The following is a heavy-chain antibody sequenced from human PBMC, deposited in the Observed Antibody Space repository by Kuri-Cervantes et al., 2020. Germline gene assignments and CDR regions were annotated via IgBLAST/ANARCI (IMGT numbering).Heavy chain of an antibody. D-gene: IGHD2-15*01. CDR1: GFTFSSYA. CDR3: AKGTPFYGMDV. CDR2: ISGSGGST. V-gene: IGHV3-23*01. Sequence: GESLKISCAASGFTFSSYAMSWVRQAPGKGLEWVSAISGSGGSTYYADSVKGRFTTSRDNSKNTLYLQMNSLRAEDTAVYYCAKGTPFYGMDVWGQGTTVTVSS. J-gene: IGHJ6*02.